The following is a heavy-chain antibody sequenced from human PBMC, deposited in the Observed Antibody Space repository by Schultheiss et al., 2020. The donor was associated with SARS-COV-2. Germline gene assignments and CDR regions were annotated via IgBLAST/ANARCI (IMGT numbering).Heavy chain of an antibody. J-gene: IGHJ6*02. D-gene: IGHD2-8*01. CDR3: ANGYYYGMDV. Sequence: GGSLRLSCAASGFTFSNYGMHWVRQAPGKGLEWVSYISSSGSTIYYADSVKGRFTISRDNAKNSLYLQMNSLRAEDTALYYCANGYYYGMDVWGQGTTVTVSS. CDR2: ISSSGSTI. CDR1: GFTFSNYG. V-gene: IGHV3-48*04.